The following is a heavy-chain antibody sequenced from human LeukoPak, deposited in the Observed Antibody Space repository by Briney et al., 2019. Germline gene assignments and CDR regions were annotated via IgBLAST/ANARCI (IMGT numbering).Heavy chain of an antibody. D-gene: IGHD2-15*01. J-gene: IGHJ6*03. CDR1: GFTFDDFA. V-gene: IGHV3-20*04. Sequence: GGPLRLSCEASGFTFDDFAMSWVRQPPGKGLEWVSAISWNGGNTFYADSVKGRFTISRDNAKNSLYLQMSSLTAEDTALYYCARDARYCSGGSCLYYMDVWGEGTTVTVSS. CDR2: ISWNGGNT. CDR3: ARDARYCSGGSCLYYMDV.